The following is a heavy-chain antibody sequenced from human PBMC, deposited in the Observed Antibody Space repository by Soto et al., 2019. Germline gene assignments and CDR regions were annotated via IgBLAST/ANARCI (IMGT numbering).Heavy chain of an antibody. CDR3: ARDLRTFAAAGLLFDY. CDR1: GFSFSHYW. CDR2: ISPDGRTT. D-gene: IGHD6-13*01. V-gene: IGHV3-74*01. Sequence: GGSLRLSCAASGFSFSHYWMHWVRQAPGKGLVWVSRISPDGRTTTYADSVKGRFTISRDNAKNSLYLQMDSLRAEDTAVYYCARDLRTFAAAGLLFDYWGQGTLVTVSS. J-gene: IGHJ4*02.